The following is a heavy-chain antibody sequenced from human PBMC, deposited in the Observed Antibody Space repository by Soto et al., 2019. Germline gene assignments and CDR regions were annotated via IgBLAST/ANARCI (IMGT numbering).Heavy chain of an antibody. CDR1: GLTVSNAY. CDR2: IYDNGTT. Sequence: LRLSCAASGLTVSNAYMAWVRQAPGMGLEWVSVIYDNGTTYYADSVKGRFTISRDTSTNTLSLQMDSLRAEDTAVYYCVRPLPSGRNYGLDVWGQGTTVTVSS. V-gene: IGHV3-53*01. CDR3: VRPLPSGRNYGLDV. J-gene: IGHJ6*02. D-gene: IGHD3-10*01.